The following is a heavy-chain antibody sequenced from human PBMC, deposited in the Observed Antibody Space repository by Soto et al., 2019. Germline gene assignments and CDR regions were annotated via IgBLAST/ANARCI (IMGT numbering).Heavy chain of an antibody. V-gene: IGHV3-33*01. D-gene: IGHD4-4*01. Sequence: QVQLVESGGGVVQPGRSLRLSCAASGFTFSSYGMHWVRQAPGKGLEWVAVIWYDGSNKYYADSVKGRFTISRDNSKNTLSLQMNSLRAEDTALYYCARDKTTANRYFDLWGRGTLVTVSS. CDR1: GFTFSSYG. CDR2: IWYDGSNK. CDR3: ARDKTTANRYFDL. J-gene: IGHJ2*01.